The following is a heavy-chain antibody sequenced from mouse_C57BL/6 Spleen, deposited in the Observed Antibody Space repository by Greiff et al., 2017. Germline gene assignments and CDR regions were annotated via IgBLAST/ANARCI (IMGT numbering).Heavy chain of an antibody. Sequence: QVQLKESGPGLVQPSPSLSITCTVSGFSLTSYGVHWVRQSPGKGLEWLGVIWSGGGTDYNAAFFSRLSISKDNSKSQVFFKMNSLQADDTAIYYCARNIITTEGFAYWGQGTLVTVSA. CDR1: GFSLTSYG. CDR3: ARNIITTEGFAY. CDR2: IWSGGGT. J-gene: IGHJ3*01. D-gene: IGHD1-1*01. V-gene: IGHV2-2*01.